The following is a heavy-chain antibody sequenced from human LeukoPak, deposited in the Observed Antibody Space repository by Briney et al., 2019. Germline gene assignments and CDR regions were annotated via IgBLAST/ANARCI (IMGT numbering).Heavy chain of an antibody. Sequence: SETLSLTCTVSGGSISSYHWSWIRQPPGKGLQWIGFIYSSGSTNYNPSLKSRVTISLDTSKNQFSLRVSSVTSADTAVYYCARGNSGYDYAFDIWGQGTMVTVSS. V-gene: IGHV4-59*01. CDR3: ARGNSGYDYAFDI. D-gene: IGHD5-12*01. CDR2: IYSSGST. CDR1: GGSISSYH. J-gene: IGHJ3*02.